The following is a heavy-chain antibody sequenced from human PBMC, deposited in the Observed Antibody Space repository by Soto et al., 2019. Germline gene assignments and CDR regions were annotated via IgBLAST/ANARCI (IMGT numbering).Heavy chain of an antibody. J-gene: IGHJ4*02. CDR3: AKEHFYGSGTSVN. CDR1: GFTFSSYG. CDR2: ISYDGSNK. Sequence: QVQLVESGGGVVQPGTSLRLSCAASGFTFSSYGMHWVRQAPGKGLEWVAVISYDGSNKYYADSVKGRFSISRDNSKNTLYLQMNSLRAEDTAVYYCAKEHFYGSGTSVNWGQGTLVTVSS. D-gene: IGHD3-10*01. V-gene: IGHV3-30*18.